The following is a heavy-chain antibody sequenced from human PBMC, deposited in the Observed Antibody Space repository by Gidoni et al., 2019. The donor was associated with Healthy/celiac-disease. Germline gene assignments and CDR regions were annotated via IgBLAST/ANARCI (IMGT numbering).Heavy chain of an antibody. CDR2: IYYSGST. CDR3: ARDQRLPSPAIY. J-gene: IGHJ4*02. CDR1: GGSISSSSYY. D-gene: IGHD6-25*01. Sequence: QLQLQESGPGLVKPSETLSLTCTVSGGSISSSSYYWGWIRQPPGKGLEWIGSIYYSGSTYYNPSLKSRVTISVDTSKNQFSLKLSSVTAADTAVYYCARDQRLPSPAIYWGQGTLVTVSS. V-gene: IGHV4-39*07.